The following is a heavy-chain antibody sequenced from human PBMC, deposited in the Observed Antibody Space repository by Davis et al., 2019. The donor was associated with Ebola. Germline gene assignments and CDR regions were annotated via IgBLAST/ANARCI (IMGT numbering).Heavy chain of an antibody. V-gene: IGHV3-23*01. Sequence: GESLKISCEASGFTFSTCAMSWVRQAPGKGLEWVSAISGSGGSTFYADSVKGRFTISRDNAKNSLYLQMNSLRAEDTAVYYCARDLRVAGYYYYGMDVWGQGTTVTVSS. J-gene: IGHJ6*02. CDR3: ARDLRVAGYYYYGMDV. CDR2: ISGSGGST. CDR1: GFTFSTCA. D-gene: IGHD3-9*01.